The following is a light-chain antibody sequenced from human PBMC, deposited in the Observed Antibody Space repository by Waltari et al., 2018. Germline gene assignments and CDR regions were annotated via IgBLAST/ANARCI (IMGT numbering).Light chain of an antibody. Sequence: QSALTQPRSVSGSPGQSVTISCTGISSGVDDYQFVSRYQQHPGKAPKLMIHDVTKRPSGVPDRFSGSKSGNTASLTSSGLQAEDEADYYCCSYVGSHTNWVFGGGTKVTVL. V-gene: IGLV2-11*01. J-gene: IGLJ3*02. CDR3: CSYVGSHTNWV. CDR2: DVT. CDR1: SSGVDDYQF.